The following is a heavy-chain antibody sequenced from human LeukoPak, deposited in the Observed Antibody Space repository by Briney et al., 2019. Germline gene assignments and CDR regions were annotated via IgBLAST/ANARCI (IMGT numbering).Heavy chain of an antibody. CDR2: LWPDGSDN. CDR1: GFSFSTYW. CDR3: ARLFGAVTTFDY. V-gene: IGHV3-7*01. Sequence: GGSLRLSCAASGFSFSTYWMSWVRQGPGKGLEWVATLWPDGSDNSYVDSVRDRFTISRDNAKNSLYLQMDSLSAEDTAVYYCARLFGAVTTFDYWGQGALVTVSS. D-gene: IGHD4-17*01. J-gene: IGHJ4*02.